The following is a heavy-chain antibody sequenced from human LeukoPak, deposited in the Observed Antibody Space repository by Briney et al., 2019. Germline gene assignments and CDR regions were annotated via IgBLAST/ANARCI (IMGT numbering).Heavy chain of an antibody. D-gene: IGHD5-18*01. V-gene: IGHV1-2*02. Sequence: ASVKVSCKASGYTFTGYYMHWVRQAPGQGLEWMGWINPNSGGTNYAQKFQGRVTMTRDTSISTAYMELSRLRSDDTAVYYCARATRGYSYGDFDYWGQGTLVTVSS. CDR3: ARATRGYSYGDFDY. CDR2: INPNSGGT. CDR1: GYTFTGYY. J-gene: IGHJ4*02.